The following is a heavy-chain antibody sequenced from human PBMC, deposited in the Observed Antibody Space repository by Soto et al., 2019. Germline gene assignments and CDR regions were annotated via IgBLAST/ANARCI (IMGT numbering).Heavy chain of an antibody. CDR2: MSYDGSNK. D-gene: IGHD3-16*01. J-gene: IGHJ4*02. CDR1: GFTFSSYA. CDR3: AGGGGAY. V-gene: IGHV3-30-3*01. Sequence: QVQLVESGGGVVQPGRSLRLSCAASGFTFSSYAMHWVRRAPGKGLEWMAVMSYDGSNKYYADSVKGRFTISRDNSKNTVYLEMDSLRPEDTGLFFWAGGGGAYWGQGTLVIVSS.